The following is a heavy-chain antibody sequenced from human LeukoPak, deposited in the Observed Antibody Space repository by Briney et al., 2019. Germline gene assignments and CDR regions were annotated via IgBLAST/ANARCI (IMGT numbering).Heavy chain of an antibody. CDR3: ARAEVRGVIPGYFDY. D-gene: IGHD3-10*01. CDR1: GGSISSGSYY. CDR2: IYTSGST. V-gene: IGHV4-61*02. Sequence: PSETLSLTCTVSGGSISSGSYYWSWIRQPAGKGLEWIGRIYTSGSTNYNPSLKSRVTISVDTSKNQFSLKLSSVTAADTAVYYCARAEVRGVIPGYFDYWGQGTLVTVSS. J-gene: IGHJ4*02.